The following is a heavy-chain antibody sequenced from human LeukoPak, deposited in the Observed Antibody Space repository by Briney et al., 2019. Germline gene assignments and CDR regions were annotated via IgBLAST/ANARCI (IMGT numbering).Heavy chain of an antibody. J-gene: IGHJ4*02. D-gene: IGHD5-12*01. Sequence: ASVKVSCKASGGTFSSYAISWVRQATGQGLEWMGWMNPNSGNTGYAQKFQGRVTITRNTSISTAYMELSSLRAEDTAVYYCARGFSGYGRRKYYFDYWGQGTLVTVSS. CDR3: ARGFSGYGRRKYYFDY. CDR2: MNPNSGNT. CDR1: GGTFSSYA. V-gene: IGHV1-8*03.